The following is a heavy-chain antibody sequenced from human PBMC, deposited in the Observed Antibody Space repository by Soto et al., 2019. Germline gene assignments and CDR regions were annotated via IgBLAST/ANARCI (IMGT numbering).Heavy chain of an antibody. J-gene: IGHJ6*02. CDR2: ISGSSSGT. D-gene: IGHD6-19*01. CDR1: GFNFGAYA. V-gene: IGHV3-23*01. CDR3: AKDRSENFWVYYYAMDV. Sequence: LRLSCEASGFNFGAYAMNWVRQAPGKGLEWVSGISGSSSGTYYTDSVKGRFTISRDNSKNTVYLQMNSLRGEDTAVYYCAKDRSENFWVYYYAMDVWGQGTAVTV.